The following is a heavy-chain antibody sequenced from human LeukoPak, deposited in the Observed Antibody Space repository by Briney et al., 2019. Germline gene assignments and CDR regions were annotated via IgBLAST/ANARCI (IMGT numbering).Heavy chain of an antibody. J-gene: IGHJ6*04. CDR1: GCSISSGDYY. Sequence: PAETLSLTCTVSGCSISSGDYYWSWIRQPPGKGLEWIGYIYYSGSTYYNPSLKSRVTISVDTSKNQFSLKLSSVTAADTAVYYCASGYHGDYRPSYGMDVWGKGTTVTVSS. D-gene: IGHD4-17*01. CDR3: ASGYHGDYRPSYGMDV. CDR2: IYYSGST. V-gene: IGHV4-30-4*01.